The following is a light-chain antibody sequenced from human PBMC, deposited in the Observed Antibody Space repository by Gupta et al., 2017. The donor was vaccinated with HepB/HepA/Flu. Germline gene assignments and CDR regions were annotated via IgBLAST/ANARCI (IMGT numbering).Light chain of an antibody. CDR2: GAS. Sequence: EIVTTQSPATLSVSPGERATLSCRASQSVSRDLAWYQQRPGQAPRLLIYGASTRAAGIPARFSGSGSGTEFTLTISSLQSEDFAVYYCQQYKNWPPLTFGQGTRLDIK. CDR3: QQYKNWPPLT. CDR1: QSVSRD. V-gene: IGKV3-15*01. J-gene: IGKJ5*01.